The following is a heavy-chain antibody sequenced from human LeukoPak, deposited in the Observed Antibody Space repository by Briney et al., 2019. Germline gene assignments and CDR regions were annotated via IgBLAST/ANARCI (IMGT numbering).Heavy chain of an antibody. V-gene: IGHV4-31*03. J-gene: IGHJ4*02. CDR2: IYYSGSI. CDR1: GGSISSGGYY. Sequence: SQTLSLTCTVSGGSISSGGYYRSWIRQHPGKGLEWIGYIYYSGSIYYNPSLKSRVTISVDTSKNQFPLKLSSVTAADTAVYYCARDRGGPGNRYFDYWGQGTLVTVSS. D-gene: IGHD1-1*01. CDR3: ARDRGGPGNRYFDY.